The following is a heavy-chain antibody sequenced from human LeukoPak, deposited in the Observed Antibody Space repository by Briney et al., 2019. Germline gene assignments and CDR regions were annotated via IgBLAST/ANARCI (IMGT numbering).Heavy chain of an antibody. Sequence: GGSLRLSCAASGFTFSSYDMSWVRQARGKGLEWVSAISGSGGSTYYADSVKGRFTISRDNSKNTLYLQMNSLRAEDTAVYYCAKDHAATHYYFDYWGQGTLVTVSS. CDR3: AKDHAATHYYFDY. J-gene: IGHJ4*02. CDR1: GFTFSSYD. D-gene: IGHD6-13*01. CDR2: ISGSGGST. V-gene: IGHV3-23*01.